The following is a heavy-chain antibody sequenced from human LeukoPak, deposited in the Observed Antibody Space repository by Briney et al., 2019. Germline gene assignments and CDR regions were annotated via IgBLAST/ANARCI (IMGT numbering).Heavy chain of an antibody. CDR1: GFTFSTHS. CDR2: IISSGSTI. Sequence: GGSLRLSCAASGFTFSTHSMNWVRQAPGKGLEWVSYIISSGSTINYADSVKGRFTISRDNAKNSLYLQVDDLRDEGTAVYYCARGRPYYFDYWGQGALVTVSS. CDR3: ARGRPYYFDY. J-gene: IGHJ4*02. V-gene: IGHV3-48*02.